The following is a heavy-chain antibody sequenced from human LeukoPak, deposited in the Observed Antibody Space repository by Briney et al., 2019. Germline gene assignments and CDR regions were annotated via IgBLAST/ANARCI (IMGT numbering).Heavy chain of an antibody. V-gene: IGHV3-33*01. CDR3: ASLGMSGSQPRANWFDP. J-gene: IGHJ5*02. D-gene: IGHD1-26*01. CDR1: GFTFSSYG. CDR2: IWYDGSNK. Sequence: GGSLRLSCAASGFTFSSYGVPWVRQAPGKGLEWVAVIWYDGSNKYYADSVKGRFTISRDNSKNTLYLQMNSLRAEDTAVYYCASLGMSGSQPRANWFDPWGQGTLVTVSS.